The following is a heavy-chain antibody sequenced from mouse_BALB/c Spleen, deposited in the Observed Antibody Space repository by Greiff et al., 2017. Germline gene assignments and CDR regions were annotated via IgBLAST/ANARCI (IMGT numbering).Heavy chain of an antibody. CDR3: ARRDYYGSRNWYFDV. D-gene: IGHD1-1*01. J-gene: IGHJ1*01. Sequence: DVQLQESGPGLVKPSQSLSLTCTVTGYSITSDYAWNWIRQFPGNKLEWMGYISYSGSTSYNPSLKSRISITRDTSKTQFFLQLNSVTTEDTATYYCARRDYYGSRNWYFDVWGAGTTVTVSS. CDR1: GYSITSDYA. V-gene: IGHV3-2*02. CDR2: ISYSGST.